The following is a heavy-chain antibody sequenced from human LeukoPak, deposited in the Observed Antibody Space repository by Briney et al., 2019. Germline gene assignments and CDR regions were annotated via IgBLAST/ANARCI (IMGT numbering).Heavy chain of an antibody. CDR3: ARIPYERSLGGFDY. CDR2: ISSSGSTI. V-gene: IGHV3-48*03. J-gene: IGHJ4*02. D-gene: IGHD5-12*01. CDR1: GFTFSSYE. Sequence: GGSLRLSCAASGFTFSSYEMNWVRQAPGKGLEWVSYISSSGSTIYYADSVKGRFTISRDNAKKSLYLQMNSLRAEDTAVYYCARIPYERSLGGFDYWGQGTLVTVSS.